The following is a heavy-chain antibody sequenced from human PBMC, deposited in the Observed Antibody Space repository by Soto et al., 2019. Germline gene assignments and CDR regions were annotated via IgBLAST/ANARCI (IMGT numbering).Heavy chain of an antibody. V-gene: IGHV5-51*01. D-gene: IGHD3-3*01. CDR2: IYPGDSNT. CDR1: GYSFTSYW. CDR3: ARHAYDFWSGHPNPRYYYGMDV. Sequence: PVESLKISCKGSGYSFTSYWIGWVRQMPGKGLEWMGIIYPGDSNTRYSPSLQGQVTISVDKSISTAYLQWSSLKATDTAMYYCARHAYDFWSGHPNPRYYYGMDVWGQGTTVTVSS. J-gene: IGHJ6*02.